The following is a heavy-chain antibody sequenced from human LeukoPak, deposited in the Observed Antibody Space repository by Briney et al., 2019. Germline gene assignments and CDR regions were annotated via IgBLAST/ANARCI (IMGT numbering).Heavy chain of an antibody. Sequence: GSLRLSCAASGFTFSSYSMNWVRQPPGKGLEWIGEINHSGSTNYNPSLKSRVTISVDTSKNQFSLKLSSVTAADTAVYYCARGYCTNGVCYNSFDYWGQGTLVTVSS. CDR2: INHSGST. CDR1: GFTFSSYS. J-gene: IGHJ4*02. CDR3: ARGYCTNGVCYNSFDY. D-gene: IGHD2-8*01. V-gene: IGHV4-34*01.